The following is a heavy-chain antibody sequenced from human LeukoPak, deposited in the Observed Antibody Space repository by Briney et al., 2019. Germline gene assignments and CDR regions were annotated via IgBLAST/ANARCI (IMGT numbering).Heavy chain of an antibody. D-gene: IGHD6-13*01. CDR1: GFTFSSYG. V-gene: IGHV3-30*18. J-gene: IGHJ6*02. CDR3: AKDVAAGYSSSWYPFSYYYGMDV. CDR2: ISYDGSNK. Sequence: PGGSLRLSCAASGFTFSSYGMHWVRQAPGKGLEWVAVISYDGSNKYYADSVKGRFTISRDNSKNTLYLQMNSLRAEDTAVYYCAKDVAAGYSSSWYPFSYYYGMDVWGQGTTVTVSS.